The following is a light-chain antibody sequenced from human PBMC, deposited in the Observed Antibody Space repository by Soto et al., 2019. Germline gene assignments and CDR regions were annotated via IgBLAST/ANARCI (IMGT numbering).Light chain of an antibody. J-gene: IGKJ2*01. CDR1: QDIDNY. CDR3: QQYDKIPPYT. V-gene: IGKV1-33*01. CDR2: DAS. Sequence: DIQMTQSPSSLSASVGDRVTITCQASQDIDNYLNWYQQKPGQAPKLLIYDASNLETGVPSRFSGRGSGTDFPFTISSLQPEDIATYYCQQYDKIPPYTFGQGTKLELK.